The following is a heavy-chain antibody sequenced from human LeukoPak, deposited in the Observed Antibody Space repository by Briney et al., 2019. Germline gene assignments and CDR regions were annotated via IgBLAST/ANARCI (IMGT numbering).Heavy chain of an antibody. CDR1: GFTFNTYA. Sequence: GGSLRLSCAASGFTFNTYAMSWVRQAPGKGLEWVSVISGSGGNTYHADSEKGRFTISRDNSKNTLYLQMNSLRAEDTAVYYCAKVRAILLGYFDYWGQGTLVTASS. CDR3: AKVRAILLGYFDY. J-gene: IGHJ4*02. V-gene: IGHV3-23*01. D-gene: IGHD2-2*01. CDR2: ISGSGGNT.